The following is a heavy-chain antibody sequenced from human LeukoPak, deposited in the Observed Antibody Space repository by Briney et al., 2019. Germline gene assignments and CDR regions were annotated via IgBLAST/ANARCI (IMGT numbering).Heavy chain of an antibody. D-gene: IGHD4-17*01. Sequence: GASVKVSCKASGGTFSSYAISWVRQAPGQGLEWMGGIIPIFGTANYAQKFQGRVTITADESTSTAYMELSSLRSEDTAVYYCARDQGRHGDYLFDYWGQGTLVTVSS. CDR1: GGTFSSYA. J-gene: IGHJ4*02. V-gene: IGHV1-69*13. CDR3: ARDQGRHGDYLFDY. CDR2: IIPIFGTA.